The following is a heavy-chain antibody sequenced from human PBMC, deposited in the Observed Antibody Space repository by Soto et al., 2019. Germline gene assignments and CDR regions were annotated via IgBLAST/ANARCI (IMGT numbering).Heavy chain of an antibody. Sequence: QTGPRTKWGGESLKISCKGSGYSFTSYWISWVRQMPGKGLEWMGRIDPSDSYTNYSPSFQGHVTISADKSISTAYLQWSSLKASDTAMYYCARHLVAMAAAGIWNWFDPWGQGTLVTVSS. J-gene: IGHJ5*02. CDR2: IDPSDSYT. CDR3: ARHLVAMAAAGIWNWFDP. D-gene: IGHD6-13*01. V-gene: IGHV5-10-1*01. CDR1: GYSFTSYW.